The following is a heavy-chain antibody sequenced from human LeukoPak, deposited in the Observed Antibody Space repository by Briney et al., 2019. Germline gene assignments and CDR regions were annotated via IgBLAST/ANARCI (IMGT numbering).Heavy chain of an antibody. Sequence: PGGSLRLSCAASGFTISSYSMNWVRQAPGKGLEWVSSISSSSSYIYYADSVKGRFTISRDNAKNSLYLQMNSLRAEDTAVYYCARDPTVTPGYGMDVWGQGTTVTVSS. D-gene: IGHD4-17*01. V-gene: IGHV3-21*01. CDR1: GFTISSYS. CDR3: ARDPTVTPGYGMDV. J-gene: IGHJ6*02. CDR2: ISSSSSYI.